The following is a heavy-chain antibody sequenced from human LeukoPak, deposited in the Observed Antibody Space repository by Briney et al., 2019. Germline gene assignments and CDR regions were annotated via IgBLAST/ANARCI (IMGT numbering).Heavy chain of an antibody. Sequence: GGSLRLSCAASGFTFSSYAMSWVRQAPGKGLEWVSAISGSGGSTYYADSVKGRFTISRDNSKNTLYLQMNSLRAEDTAVYYCATTHIVVVIAMGFDYWGQGTLVTVSS. D-gene: IGHD2-21*01. CDR2: ISGSGGST. J-gene: IGHJ4*02. CDR1: GFTFSSYA. CDR3: ATTHIVVVIAMGFDY. V-gene: IGHV3-23*01.